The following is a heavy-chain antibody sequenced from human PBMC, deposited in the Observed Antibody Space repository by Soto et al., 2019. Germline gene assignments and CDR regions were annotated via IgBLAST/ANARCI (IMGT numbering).Heavy chain of an antibody. CDR1: GFTFSNAW. Sequence: GGSLRLSCAASGFTFSNAWINWVRQAPGKGLEWVGRIKSKTDGGTTDYAAPVKGRFAISRDDSNNMVYLQMNSLKIEDTAVYYCTTDSYSTIIIGRFDYWGHGTLVTVSS. CDR3: TTDSYSTIIIGRFDY. J-gene: IGHJ4*01. D-gene: IGHD3-22*01. V-gene: IGHV3-15*07. CDR2: IKSKTDGGTT.